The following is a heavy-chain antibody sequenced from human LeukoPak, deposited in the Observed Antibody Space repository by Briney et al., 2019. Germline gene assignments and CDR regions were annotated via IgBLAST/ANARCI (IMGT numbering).Heavy chain of an antibody. V-gene: IGHV3-21*01. D-gene: IGHD2-2*01. Sequence: GGSLRLSCAASGFTFSSYSMNWVRQAPGKGLEWVSSISSSSSYIYYADSVKGRFTISRDNAKNSLYLQMNSLRAEDTAVYYCARDGDIVVVPAAIQRNYYYYGMDVWGKETTVTVSS. J-gene: IGHJ6*04. CDR3: ARDGDIVVVPAAIQRNYYYYGMDV. CDR2: ISSSSSYI. CDR1: GFTFSSYS.